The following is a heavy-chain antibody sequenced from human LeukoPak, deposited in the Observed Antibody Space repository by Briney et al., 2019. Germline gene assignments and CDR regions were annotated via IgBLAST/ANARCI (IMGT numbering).Heavy chain of an antibody. V-gene: IGHV3-30*02. CDR2: IRYDGGNE. Sequence: PGGSLRLSCAASGFTFSSYGMDWVRQAPGKGLEWVAFIRYDGGNEYYADSVKGRFTVSRDNSKNTLYIQMKSLRVEDTAVYYCAKDPGSGWSDYFDYWGQGTLVSVSS. D-gene: IGHD6-19*01. CDR3: AKDPGSGWSDYFDY. J-gene: IGHJ4*02. CDR1: GFTFSSYG.